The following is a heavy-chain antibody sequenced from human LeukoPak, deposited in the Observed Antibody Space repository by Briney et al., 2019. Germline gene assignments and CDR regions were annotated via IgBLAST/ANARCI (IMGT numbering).Heavy chain of an antibody. CDR2: ISPYNGKT. D-gene: IGHD3-10*01. CDR1: GYTFIHYG. V-gene: IGHV1-18*01. CDR3: ASAELWFGEFPGYFDY. Sequence: ASVEVSCKASGYTFIHYGISWVRQAPGQGLEWMGWISPYNGKTNYAQNFQGRVTMTTDTSTSTAYMDLRSLKSDDTAIYYCASAELWFGEFPGYFDYWGQGTLVTVSS. J-gene: IGHJ4*02.